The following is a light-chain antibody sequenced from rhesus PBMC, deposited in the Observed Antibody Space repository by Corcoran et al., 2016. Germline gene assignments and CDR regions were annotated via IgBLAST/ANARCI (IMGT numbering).Light chain of an antibody. Sequence: QVILTQSPATLSLSPGERATLSCRASQSVSSYLAWYQQKPGQAPRLLIYGASSRATGIPDRFSGTGSGTDCTLTISSREPEDVGVYHCYQHSSGYSFGQGTKVEIK. J-gene: IGKJ2*01. CDR3: YQHSSGYS. CDR2: GAS. CDR1: QSVSSY. V-gene: IGKV3-10*01.